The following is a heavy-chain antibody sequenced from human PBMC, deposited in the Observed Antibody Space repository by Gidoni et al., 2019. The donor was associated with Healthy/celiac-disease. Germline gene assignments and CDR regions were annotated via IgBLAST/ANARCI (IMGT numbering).Heavy chain of an antibody. CDR2: INHSGST. J-gene: IGHJ3*02. Sequence: QVQLQQWGAGLLKPSETLSLTCAVYGGSFSGYYWSWIRQPPGKGLEWIGEINHSGSTNYNPSLKSRVTISVDTSKNQFSLKLSSVTAADTAVYYCARVAAAGVHAFDIWGQGTMVTVSS. CDR1: GGSFSGYY. V-gene: IGHV4-34*01. CDR3: ARVAAAGVHAFDI. D-gene: IGHD6-13*01.